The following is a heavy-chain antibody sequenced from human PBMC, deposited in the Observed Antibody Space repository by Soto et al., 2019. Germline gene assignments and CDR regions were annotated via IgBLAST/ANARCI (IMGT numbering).Heavy chain of an antibody. CDR2: INHSGST. CDR1: GGSFSGYY. Sequence: QVQLQQWGAGLLKPSETLSLTCAVYGGSFSGYYWSWIRQPPGKGLEWIGEINHSGSTNYNPSLKSRVTISVDTSKNQFSLKLSSVTAADTAVYYCARYPRVRCSGGSCPGGDVWGQGTTVTVSS. D-gene: IGHD2-15*01. CDR3: ARYPRVRCSGGSCPGGDV. V-gene: IGHV4-34*01. J-gene: IGHJ6*02.